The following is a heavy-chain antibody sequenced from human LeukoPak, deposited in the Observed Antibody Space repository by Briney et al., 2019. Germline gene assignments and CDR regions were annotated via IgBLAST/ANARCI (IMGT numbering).Heavy chain of an antibody. CDR3: ARYSYGYRY. CDR1: GGSFSGYY. J-gene: IGHJ4*02. CDR2: INHSGST. V-gene: IGHV4-34*01. Sequence: KTSETLSLTCAVYGGSFSGYYWSWIRQPPGKGLEWIGEINHSGSTNYNPSLKSRVTVSVDTSKNQFSLKLSPVTAADTAVYYCARYSYGYRYWGQGTLVTVSS. D-gene: IGHD5-18*01.